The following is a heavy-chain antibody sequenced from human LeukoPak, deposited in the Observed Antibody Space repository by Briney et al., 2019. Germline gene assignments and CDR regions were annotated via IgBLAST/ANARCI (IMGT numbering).Heavy chain of an antibody. Sequence: PGGSLRLSCAASGFTFSSYAMSWVRQAPGKGLEWVSAISGSGVSTYYADSVKGRFTISRDNSKNTLYLQMNSLRAEDTAVYYCARDNGAAAGLGGYYYGMDVWGKGTTVTVSS. D-gene: IGHD6-13*01. CDR1: GFTFSSYA. V-gene: IGHV3-23*01. CDR2: ISGSGVST. CDR3: ARDNGAAAGLGGYYYGMDV. J-gene: IGHJ6*04.